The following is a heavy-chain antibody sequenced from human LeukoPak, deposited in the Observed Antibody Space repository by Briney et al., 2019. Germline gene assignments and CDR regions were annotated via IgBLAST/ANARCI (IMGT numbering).Heavy chain of an antibody. D-gene: IGHD3-10*01. V-gene: IGHV1-2*02. Sequence: ASVKVSCKASGYTFTAYYMHWVRQAPGQGLEWMGWINPKSGDTDYAQRFQGRVTMTRDTSISTVYIEVSGLRSDDTAVYYCARDKSDCPDDRCYFKRNDYWGQGTLVTVSS. CDR3: ARDKSDCPDDRCYFKRNDY. J-gene: IGHJ4*02. CDR2: INPKSGDT. CDR1: GYTFTAYY.